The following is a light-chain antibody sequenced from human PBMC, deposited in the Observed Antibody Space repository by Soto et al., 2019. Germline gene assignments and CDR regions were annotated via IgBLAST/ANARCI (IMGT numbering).Light chain of an antibody. Sequence: QSVLTQPPSASGSPGQSVTISCTGTSSDVGGYNYVSWYQQHPGKAPRLMVYEVTKRPSGVPARFSGSKSGNTASLTVSGLQAEDEAVYYCSSHAGINNVVFGGGTQLTVL. J-gene: IGLJ7*01. CDR3: SSHAGINNVV. CDR1: SSDVGGYNY. CDR2: EVT. V-gene: IGLV2-8*01.